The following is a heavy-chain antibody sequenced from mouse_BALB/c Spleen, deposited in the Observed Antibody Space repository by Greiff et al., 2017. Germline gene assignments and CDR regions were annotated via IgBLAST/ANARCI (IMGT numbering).Heavy chain of an antibody. D-gene: IGHD2-12*01. CDR1: GYTFTDYE. V-gene: IGHV1-15*01. J-gene: IGHJ4*01. Sequence: QVLLQQSGAELVRPGASVTLSCKASGYTFTDYEMHWVKQTPVHGLEWIGAIDPETGGTAYNQKFKGKATLTADKSSSTAYMELRSLTSEDSAVYYCTRGGRRGDYYAMDYWGQGTSVTVSS. CDR3: TRGGRRGDYYAMDY. CDR2: IDPETGGT.